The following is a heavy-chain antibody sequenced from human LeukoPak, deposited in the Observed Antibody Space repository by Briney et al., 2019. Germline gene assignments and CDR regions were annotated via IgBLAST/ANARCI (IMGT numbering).Heavy chain of an antibody. CDR2: SYDSGST. J-gene: IGHJ6*03. Sequence: SETLSLTCAVSGYSIGSGYYWGWIRQPPGKGLEWIGSSYDSGSTYYNPSLKSRVTISVDTSKNQFSLKLSSVTAADTAVYYCARDPSICFGVSNYYYMDVWGKGTTVTVSS. V-gene: IGHV4-38-2*02. CDR3: ARDPSICFGVSNYYYMDV. D-gene: IGHD3-10*01. CDR1: GYSIGSGYY.